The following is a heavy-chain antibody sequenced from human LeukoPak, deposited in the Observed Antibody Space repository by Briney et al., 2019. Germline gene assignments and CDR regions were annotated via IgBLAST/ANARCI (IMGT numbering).Heavy chain of an antibody. CDR2: ISGSSGTV. CDR1: GFTLTTYS. J-gene: IGHJ4*02. Sequence: GGSLRLSCAASGFTLTTYSFTWVRQAPGKGLEWVSYISGSSGTVYYADSVKGRFTISRDNAKNSLYLQMNSLRAEDTAVYYCVRGPVIPAAMYFFDCWGQGTLVTVSS. D-gene: IGHD2-2*01. CDR3: VRGPVIPAAMYFFDC. V-gene: IGHV3-48*04.